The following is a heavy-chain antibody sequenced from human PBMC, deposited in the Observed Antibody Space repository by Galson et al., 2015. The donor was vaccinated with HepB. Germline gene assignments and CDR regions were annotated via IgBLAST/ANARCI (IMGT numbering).Heavy chain of an antibody. CDR1: GCTFSSYT. CDR2: IIPILGIA. J-gene: IGHJ4*02. Sequence: SVKVSCKASGCTFSSYTISWVRQAPGQGLEWMGRIIPILGIANYAQKFQGRVTITADKSTSTAYMELSSLRSEDTAVYYCAGDPDYGDYASRSFDYWGQGTLVTVSS. V-gene: IGHV1-69*04. D-gene: IGHD4-17*01. CDR3: AGDPDYGDYASRSFDY.